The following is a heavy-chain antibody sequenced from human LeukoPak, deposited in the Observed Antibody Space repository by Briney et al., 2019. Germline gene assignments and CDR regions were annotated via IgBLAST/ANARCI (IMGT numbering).Heavy chain of an antibody. D-gene: IGHD3/OR15-3a*01. V-gene: IGHV4-59*01. CDR1: GGSFSGYY. CDR3: ARDAGTGWYFDL. J-gene: IGHJ2*01. CDR2: MHYSGYT. Sequence: PSETLSLTCAVYGGSFSGYYWSWIRQPPGKGLEWIGYMHYSGYTSYMPSLKSRVTISVDTSKNQLSLKLNSVTAADTAVYFCARDAGTGWYFDLWGRGTLVTVSS.